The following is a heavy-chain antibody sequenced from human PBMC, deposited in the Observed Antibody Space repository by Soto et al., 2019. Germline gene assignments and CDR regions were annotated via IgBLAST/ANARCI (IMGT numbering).Heavy chain of an antibody. D-gene: IGHD6-13*01. CDR2: IDPSDSYS. V-gene: IGHV5-10-1*01. Sequence: GESLKISGKGSGSIFTRYWLRWERQMPGKGLEWMVRIDPSDSYSNYSPSFQGHVTISSDKSISTAYLQWSSLKASDTAMYYCAGMIIAEAGMVWFDPWGHGTLVTVSS. J-gene: IGHJ5*02. CDR3: AGMIIAEAGMVWFDP. CDR1: GSIFTRYW.